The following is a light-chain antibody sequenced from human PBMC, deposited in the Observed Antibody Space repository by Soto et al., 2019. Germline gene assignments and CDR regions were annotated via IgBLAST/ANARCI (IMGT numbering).Light chain of an antibody. J-gene: IGKJ2*02. CDR1: QSVSSN. CDR2: GAS. CDR3: QQRSNWPPTCT. V-gene: IGKV3-15*01. Sequence: EMVMTQSPATLSVSPGERATLSCRASQSVSSNLAWYQQKPGQAPRLLIYGASTRATGIPARFSGSGSGTEFTLTISSLQSEDFAVYYCQQRSNWPPTCTFGRGTRLEIK.